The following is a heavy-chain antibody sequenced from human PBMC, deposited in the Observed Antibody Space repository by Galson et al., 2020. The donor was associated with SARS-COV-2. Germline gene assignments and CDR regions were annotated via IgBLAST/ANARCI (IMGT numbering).Heavy chain of an antibody. D-gene: IGHD3-3*01. CDR3: ARGTVYYDCWSGRRSDGMDV. V-gene: IGHV4-61*01. CDR2: IYYSGST. Sequence: SETLSLTCTVSGGTVSSGSYYWSWIRQPPGKGLEWIGYIYYSGSTNSNPSHKSRVTISVDTSKNQFSLKLSSVTAADTAVYYCARGTVYYDCWSGRRSDGMDVWGQGTTVTVSS. CDR1: GGTVSSGSYY. J-gene: IGHJ6*02.